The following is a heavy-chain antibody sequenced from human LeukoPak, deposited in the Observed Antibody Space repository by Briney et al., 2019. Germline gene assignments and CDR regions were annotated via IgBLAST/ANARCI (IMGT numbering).Heavy chain of an antibody. J-gene: IGHJ4*02. CDR1: GDSVSSNSGA. D-gene: IGHD2/OR15-2a*01. Sequence: SPTLSLTFAIAGDSVSSNSGAWNWIRQSPSRGLEWLGRTYYRCKWYNDYAVSVKSRLTINPDTSKNQFSLHLTSVTPEDTAVYYCARGIRGTTFSFDSWGQ. CDR2: TYYRCKWYN. V-gene: IGHV6-1*01. CDR3: ARGIRGTTFSFDS.